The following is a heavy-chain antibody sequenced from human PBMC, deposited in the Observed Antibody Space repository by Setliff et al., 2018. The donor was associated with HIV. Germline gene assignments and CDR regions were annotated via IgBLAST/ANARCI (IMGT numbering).Heavy chain of an antibody. V-gene: IGHV6-1*01. J-gene: IGHJ4*02. CDR3: ARDCDPSRYYYLSLFDF. CDR2: IYYRSKWYS. D-gene: IGHD3-22*01. CDR1: GDSVLSSRAA. Sequence: SQTLSLTCAISGDSVLSSRAAWNWIRQSPSGGLERLGRIYYRSKWYSEYAVSVKSRLTIKPDTLENRFSLQLSSVTPEDTAVYFCARDCDPSRYYYLSLFDFWGQGTPVTVSS.